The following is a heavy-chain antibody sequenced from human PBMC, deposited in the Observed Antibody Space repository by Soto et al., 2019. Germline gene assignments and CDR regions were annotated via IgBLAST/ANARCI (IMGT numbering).Heavy chain of an antibody. CDR1: EFTFSDYY. Sequence: GGSLRLSCAASEFTFSDYYMSWIRQAPGKGLEWVSYISSSGSTIYYADSVKGRFTTSRDNAKNSLYLQMNSLRAEDTAVYYCARSIAARRPYYFDYWGQGTLVTVSS. CDR2: ISSSGSTI. V-gene: IGHV3-11*01. D-gene: IGHD6-6*01. CDR3: ARSIAARRPYYFDY. J-gene: IGHJ4*02.